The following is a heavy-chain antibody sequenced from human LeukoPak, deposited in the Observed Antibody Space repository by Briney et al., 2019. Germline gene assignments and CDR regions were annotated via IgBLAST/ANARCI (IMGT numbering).Heavy chain of an antibody. J-gene: IGHJ4*02. D-gene: IGHD1-26*01. V-gene: IGHV4-59*08. CDR1: GVSTNTYY. CDR2: VDYSGRS. CDR3: ATNIPTPTTSPPLGY. Sequence: SETLSLTCTVSGVSTNTYYFWSWIRQPPGKGLEWIGYVDYSGRSKYSPSLKSRVTISVDTSKYQFSLDLTSVTAADTAVYYCATNIPTPTTSPPLGYWGQGTLVTVSS.